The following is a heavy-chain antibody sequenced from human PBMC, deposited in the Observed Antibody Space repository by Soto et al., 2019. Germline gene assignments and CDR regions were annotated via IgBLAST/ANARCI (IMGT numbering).Heavy chain of an antibody. CDR2: IYWDDDK. D-gene: IGHD3-22*01. CDR1: GFSLSTSGVG. CDR3: AHLGYYDSSGSRAFDI. V-gene: IGHV2-5*02. Sequence: QITLKESGPTLVKPTQTLTLTCTFSGFSLSTSGVGVGWIRQSPGKALEWLALIYWDDDKRYSPSLKSRLTITNDPSKNQVVLTMTNMDPVDTARYYCAHLGYYDSSGSRAFDIWGQGTMVTVSS. J-gene: IGHJ3*02.